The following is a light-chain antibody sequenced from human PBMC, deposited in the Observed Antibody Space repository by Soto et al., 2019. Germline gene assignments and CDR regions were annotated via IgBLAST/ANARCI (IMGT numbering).Light chain of an antibody. CDR3: QKCNSAPYT. CDR2: AAS. Sequence: DIQMTQSPSTLSASVGDRVTITCRASQSISSWLAWYQQKPGKVPKLLMYAASTLQSGVPSRFSGSGSGTDFTLTISSLQPEDVATYYCQKCNSAPYTFGQGTKLEIK. V-gene: IGKV1-27*01. J-gene: IGKJ2*01. CDR1: QSISSW.